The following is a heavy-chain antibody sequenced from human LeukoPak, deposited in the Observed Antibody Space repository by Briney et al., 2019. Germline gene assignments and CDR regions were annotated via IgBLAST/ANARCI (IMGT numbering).Heavy chain of an antibody. CDR1: GGSFSGYY. CDR2: INHSGST. CDR3: ARARGGYYGSGSYYKYMDY. V-gene: IGHV4-34*01. Sequence: ESSETLSLTCAVYGGSFSGYYWGWIRQPPGKGLEWIGEINHSGSTNYNPSLKSRVTISVDTSKNQFSLKLSSVTAADTAVYYCARARGGYYGSGSYYKYMDYWGQGTLVTVSS. D-gene: IGHD3-10*01. J-gene: IGHJ4*02.